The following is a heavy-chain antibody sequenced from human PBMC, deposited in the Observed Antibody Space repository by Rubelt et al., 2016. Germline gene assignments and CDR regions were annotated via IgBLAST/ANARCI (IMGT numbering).Heavy chain of an antibody. CDR1: GGSISSSSYY. J-gene: IGHJ4*02. CDR2: IYQSGSA. CDR3: ARRRDYYDSSGYYYGGFDY. D-gene: IGHD3-22*01. Sequence: QLQLQESGPGLVKPSETLSLTCTVSGGSISSSSYYWGWIRQPPGKGLEWIGSIYQSGSAYYNPSLKIRVTISVDTSKNQFSLKRGSVTAADTAVYYCARRRDYYDSSGYYYGGFDYWGQGSLVTVSS. V-gene: IGHV4-39*01.